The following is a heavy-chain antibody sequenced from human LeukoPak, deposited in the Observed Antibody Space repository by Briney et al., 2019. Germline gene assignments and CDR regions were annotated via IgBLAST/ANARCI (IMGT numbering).Heavy chain of an antibody. Sequence: PGGSLRLSCAASGFTFSSYGMHWVRQAPGKGLKWVAVISYDGSNKYYADSVKGRFTISRDNSKNTLYLQMNSLRAEDTAVYYCAKVSSGSDAFDIWGQGTMVTVSS. J-gene: IGHJ3*02. CDR3: AKVSSGSDAFDI. CDR1: GFTFSSYG. D-gene: IGHD6-19*01. CDR2: ISYDGSNK. V-gene: IGHV3-30*18.